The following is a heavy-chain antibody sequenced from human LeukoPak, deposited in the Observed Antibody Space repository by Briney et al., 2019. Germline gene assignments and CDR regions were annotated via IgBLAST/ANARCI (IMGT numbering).Heavy chain of an antibody. V-gene: IGHV1-69*13. D-gene: IGHD6-13*01. J-gene: IGHJ4*02. CDR2: IIPIFGTA. CDR3: ARDLSPYSSSWNFDY. Sequence: AASVKVSCKASGGTFSSYAISWVRQAPGQGLEWMGGIIPIFGTANYAQKFQGRVTITAGESTSTAYMELSSLRSEDTAVYYCARDLSPYSSSWNFDYWGQGTLVTVSS. CDR1: GGTFSSYA.